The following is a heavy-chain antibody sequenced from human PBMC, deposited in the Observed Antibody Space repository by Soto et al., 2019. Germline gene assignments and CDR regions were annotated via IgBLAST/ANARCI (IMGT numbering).Heavy chain of an antibody. CDR3: ARGRFRITIFGVVSGVFDY. J-gene: IGHJ4*02. Sequence: ASVKVSCKASGYTFTSYAMHWVRQAPGQRLEWMGWINAGNGNTKYSQKSQGRVTITRDTSASTAYMELSSLRSEDTAVYYCARGRFRITIFGVVSGVFDYWGQGALVTVSS. CDR2: INAGNGNT. V-gene: IGHV1-3*01. D-gene: IGHD3-3*01. CDR1: GYTFTSYA.